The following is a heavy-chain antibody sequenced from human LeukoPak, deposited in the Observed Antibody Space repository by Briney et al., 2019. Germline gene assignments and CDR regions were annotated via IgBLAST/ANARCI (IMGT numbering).Heavy chain of an antibody. CDR1: GGSVSSGSYY. CDR3: ARESGSYFDY. J-gene: IGHJ4*02. V-gene: IGHV4-61*01. D-gene: IGHD1-26*01. CDR2: IYYSGST. Sequence: SETLSLTCTVSGGSVSSGSYYWSWIRQPPGKGLEWIGYIYYSGSTNYNPSLKSRVTISVDTSKNQFSLKLSSVTAADTAVCYCARESGSYFDYWGQRTLVTVSS.